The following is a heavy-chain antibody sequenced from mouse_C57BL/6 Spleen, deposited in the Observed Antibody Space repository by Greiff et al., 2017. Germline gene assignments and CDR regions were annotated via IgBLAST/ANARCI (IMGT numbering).Heavy chain of an antibody. CDR1: GYTFTSYW. V-gene: IGHV1-64*01. D-gene: IGHD2-3*01. CDR2: IHPNSGST. CDR3: ARRDDCYTFAY. J-gene: IGHJ3*01. Sequence: QVQLQQPGAELVKPGASVKLSCKASGYTFTSYWMHWVKQRPGQGLEWIGMIHPNSGSTNYNEKFKSKATLTVDKSSSTAYMQLSSLTSEDSAVYYCARRDDCYTFAYWGQGTLVTVSA.